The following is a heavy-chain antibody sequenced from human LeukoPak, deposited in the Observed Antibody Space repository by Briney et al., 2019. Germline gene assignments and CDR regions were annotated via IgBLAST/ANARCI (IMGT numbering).Heavy chain of an antibody. V-gene: IGHV4-39*02. Sequence: SETLSLTCTVSGSSISSSTYYWGWVRQPPGKGLEWIGSVSYSGTTYYNTSLRSRVTISIDTSRNQFSLKVTSVTAADTAVYYCARETPAVRNNCFDPWGQGTLVTVSS. D-gene: IGHD2-2*01. CDR3: ARETPAVRNNCFDP. CDR1: GSSISSSTYY. CDR2: VSYSGTT. J-gene: IGHJ5*02.